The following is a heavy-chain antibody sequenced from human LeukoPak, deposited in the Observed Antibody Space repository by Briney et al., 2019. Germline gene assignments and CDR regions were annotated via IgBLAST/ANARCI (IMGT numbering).Heavy chain of an antibody. V-gene: IGHV5-51*01. J-gene: IGHJ4*02. CDR1: GYSFTNNW. D-gene: IGHD6-19*01. CDR2: IYPADSDT. CDR3: ARPGYSSGLDY. Sequence: RGESLKISCKGSGYSFTNNWVGWVRQMPGKVLEWMGIIYPADSDTRYSPSFQGQVTISADKSISTAYLQRSSLKASDTAMYYCARPGYSSGLDYWGQGTLVTVSS.